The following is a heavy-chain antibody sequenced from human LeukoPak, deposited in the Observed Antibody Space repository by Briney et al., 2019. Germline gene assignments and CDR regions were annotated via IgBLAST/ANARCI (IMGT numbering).Heavy chain of an antibody. Sequence: ASVKASCKASGYTFPAYYVHWVRQAPGQGLEWMGWISPNSGGTKYAQKFQGRVTMTSDTSMSTAYIELSRLRSDDAAVYYCAKDYCGSGCFSPLESWGQGTLVTVSS. D-gene: IGHD3-10*01. J-gene: IGHJ4*02. V-gene: IGHV1-2*02. CDR3: AKDYCGSGCFSPLES. CDR2: ISPNSGGT. CDR1: GYTFPAYY.